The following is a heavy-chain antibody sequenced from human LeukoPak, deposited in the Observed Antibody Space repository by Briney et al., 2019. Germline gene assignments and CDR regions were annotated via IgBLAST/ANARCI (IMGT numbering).Heavy chain of an antibody. CDR2: INPSGGST. D-gene: IGHD6-13*01. J-gene: IGHJ5*02. CDR1: GYTFTSYY. CDR3: ARDRRSSSWKIQNWFYP. Sequence: ASVKVSCKASGYTFTSYYMHWVRQAPGQGLEWMGIINPSGGSTSYAQKFQGRVTMTRDTSTSTVYMELSSLRSEDTAVYYCARDRRSSSWKIQNWFYPWGQGTLVTVSS. V-gene: IGHV1-46*01.